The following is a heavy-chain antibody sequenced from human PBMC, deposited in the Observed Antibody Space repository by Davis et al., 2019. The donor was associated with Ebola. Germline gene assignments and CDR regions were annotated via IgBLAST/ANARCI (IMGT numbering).Heavy chain of an antibody. CDR3: AKSPWSGSFDY. J-gene: IGHJ4*02. CDR2: ISSSSSYI. D-gene: IGHD1-26*01. V-gene: IGHV3-21*04. CDR1: GFTFSSYS. Sequence: GESLKISCAASGFTFSSYSMNWVRQAPGKGLEWVSSISSSSSYIYYADSVKGRFTVSRDNAKNSLSLQMNSLRAEDTAMYYCAKSPWSGSFDYWGQGTPVTVSS.